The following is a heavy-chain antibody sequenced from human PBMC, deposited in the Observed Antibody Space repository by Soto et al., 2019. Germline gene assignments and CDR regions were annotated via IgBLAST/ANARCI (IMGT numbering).Heavy chain of an antibody. CDR1: GFTFSSYA. D-gene: IGHD3-10*01. CDR3: AKDRSGVVRGVLYYYYSTDV. V-gene: IGHV3-23*01. Sequence: GGSLRLSCAASGFTFSSYAMGWVRQDPGKGLEWVSDISGSGGSTYYADSVKGRFTISRDNSKNTLYLQMNSLRAEDTAVYYCAKDRSGVVRGVLYYYYSTDVWGQGTTVTVSS. J-gene: IGHJ6*02. CDR2: ISGSGGST.